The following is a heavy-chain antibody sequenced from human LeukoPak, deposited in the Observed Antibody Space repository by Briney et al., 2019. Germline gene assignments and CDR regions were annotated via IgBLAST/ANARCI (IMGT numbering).Heavy chain of an antibody. V-gene: IGHV3-11*01. Sequence: GGSLRLSCAASGFTFSNYYMSWIRQAPGKGLEWVSYISSSGSTIYYADSVKGRFTISRDNAKNSLYLQMNSLRAEDTAVYYCARDSRYCSGGSCLEAFDIWGQGTMVTVSS. CDR2: ISSSGSTI. CDR3: ARDSRYCSGGSCLEAFDI. D-gene: IGHD2-15*01. CDR1: GFTFSNYY. J-gene: IGHJ3*02.